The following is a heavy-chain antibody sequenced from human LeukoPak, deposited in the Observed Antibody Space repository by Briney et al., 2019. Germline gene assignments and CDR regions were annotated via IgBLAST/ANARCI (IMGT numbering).Heavy chain of an antibody. CDR1: GFTFSSYW. V-gene: IGHV3-7*03. D-gene: IGHD4-23*01. CDR2: IKQDGSEK. CDR3: AKDLGSVVTPPSLDY. J-gene: IGHJ4*02. Sequence: GGSLRLSCAASGFTFSSYWMSWVRQAPGKGLEWVANIKQDGSEKYYVDSVKGRFTISKDNAENSLYLQMNSLRAEDTAVYYCAKDLGSVVTPPSLDYWGQGTLVTVSS.